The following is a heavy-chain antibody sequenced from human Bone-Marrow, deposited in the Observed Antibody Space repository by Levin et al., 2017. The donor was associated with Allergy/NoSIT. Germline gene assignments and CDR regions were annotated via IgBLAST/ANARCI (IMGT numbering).Heavy chain of an antibody. Sequence: GESLKISCAASGFTFSSYAMSWVRQAPGKGLEWVSAISGSGGSTYYADSVKGRFTISRDNSKNTLYLQMNSLRAEDTAVYYCAKGPLVVVPAAIGWFDPWGQGTLVTVSS. D-gene: IGHD2-2*01. J-gene: IGHJ5*02. CDR2: ISGSGGST. CDR3: AKGPLVVVPAAIGWFDP. CDR1: GFTFSSYA. V-gene: IGHV3-23*01.